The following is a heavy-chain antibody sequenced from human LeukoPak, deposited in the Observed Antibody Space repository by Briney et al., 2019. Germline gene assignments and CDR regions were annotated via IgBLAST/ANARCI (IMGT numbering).Heavy chain of an antibody. J-gene: IGHJ4*02. D-gene: IGHD3-22*01. Sequence: SVKVSCKASGGTFSSYAISWVRQAPGQGLEWMGGISPIFGTANYAQKFQGRVTITADESTSTAYMELSSLRSEDTAVYYCARPPPTYYYDSSGYWDWGQGTLVTVSS. CDR2: ISPIFGTA. V-gene: IGHV1-69*01. CDR3: ARPPPTYYYDSSGYWD. CDR1: GGTFSSYA.